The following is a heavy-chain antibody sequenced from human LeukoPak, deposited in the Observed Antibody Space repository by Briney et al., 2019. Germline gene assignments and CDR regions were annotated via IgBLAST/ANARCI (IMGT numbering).Heavy chain of an antibody. CDR3: VSKKGYDTYYYYYYMDV. Sequence: GGSLRLSCAASGFTFSNYAMSWVRQAPGKGLEWVSTISNSDGNTYYADSVKGRFTISRDNAKNSLYLQMNSLRAEDTAVYYCVSKKGYDTYYYYYYMDVWGKGTTVTVSS. V-gene: IGHV3-23*01. CDR2: ISNSDGNT. D-gene: IGHD2-15*01. CDR1: GFTFSNYA. J-gene: IGHJ6*03.